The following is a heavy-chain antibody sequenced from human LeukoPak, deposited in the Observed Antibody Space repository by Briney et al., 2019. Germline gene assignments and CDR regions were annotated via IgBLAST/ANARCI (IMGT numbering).Heavy chain of an antibody. J-gene: IGHJ6*02. Sequence: PSETLSLTCTVSGGSISNYYWNWIRQPPGKGLEWIGYIYYSGSTNYNPSLKSRVTISVDTSKNQFSLELSSMTAADTAVYYCARSDCSTTSCVAYYGMDVWGQGTTVTVSS. CDR2: IYYSGST. D-gene: IGHD2-2*01. CDR3: ARSDCSTTSCVAYYGMDV. V-gene: IGHV4-59*08. CDR1: GGSISNYY.